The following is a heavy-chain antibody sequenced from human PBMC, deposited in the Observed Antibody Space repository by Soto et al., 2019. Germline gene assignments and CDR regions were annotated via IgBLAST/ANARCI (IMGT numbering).Heavy chain of an antibody. CDR1: GYTFTSYA. V-gene: IGHV1-58*02. J-gene: IGHJ5*02. D-gene: IGHD2-2*01. Sequence: ASVKVSCKASGYTFTSYAMHWVRQAPGQRLEWIGWIVAGSGNTNYAQKFQERVTITRDMSTSTAYMELSSLRSEDTAVYYCAAAPPYCSSTSCLFWFDPWGQGTLVTVSS. CDR3: AAAPPYCSSTSCLFWFDP. CDR2: IVAGSGNT.